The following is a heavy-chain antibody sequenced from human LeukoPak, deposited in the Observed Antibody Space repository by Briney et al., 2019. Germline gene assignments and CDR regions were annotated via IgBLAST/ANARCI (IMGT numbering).Heavy chain of an antibody. CDR1: GYTFTSYD. D-gene: IGHD5-18*01. Sequence: ASVKVSCKASGYTFTSYDINCVRQATGQGLEWVGWMNPNSGNTGYAQKYQGRVTITRNTSISTAYMELSSLRSEDTAVYYCARGGFGSVGYSYGFVSWGQGTLVTVSS. V-gene: IGHV1-8*03. CDR3: ARGGFGSVGYSYGFVS. J-gene: IGHJ4*02. CDR2: MNPNSGNT.